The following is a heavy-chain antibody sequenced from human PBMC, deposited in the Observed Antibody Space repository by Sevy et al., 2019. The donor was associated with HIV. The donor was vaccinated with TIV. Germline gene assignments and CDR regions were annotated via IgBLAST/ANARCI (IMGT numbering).Heavy chain of an antibody. V-gene: IGHV1-24*01. CDR3: ATGSSIVRGVIGAGYYYGMDV. D-gene: IGHD3-10*01. Sequence: ASVKVSCKVSGYTLTELSMHWVRQAPGKGLEWMGGFDPEDGETIYAQKFQGRVTMTEDTSTDTAYMELGSLRSEDTAVYYCATGSSIVRGVIGAGYYYGMDVWGQGTTVTVSS. CDR1: GYTLTELS. J-gene: IGHJ6*02. CDR2: FDPEDGET.